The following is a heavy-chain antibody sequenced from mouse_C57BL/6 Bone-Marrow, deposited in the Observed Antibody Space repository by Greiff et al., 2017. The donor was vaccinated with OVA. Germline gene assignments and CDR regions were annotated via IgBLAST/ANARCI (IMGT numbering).Heavy chain of an antibody. D-gene: IGHD2-3*01. J-gene: IGHJ2*01. CDR3: ARRWLLPYFDY. V-gene: IGHV1-55*01. CDR1: GYTFTSYW. CDR2: IYPGSGST. Sequence: QVQLQQPGAELVKPGASVKMSCKASGYTFTSYWITWVKQRPGQGLEWIGDIYPGSGSTNYNEKFKSKATLTVETSSSTAYMQLSSLTSEDSAVYYCARRWLLPYFDYWGQGTTLTVSS.